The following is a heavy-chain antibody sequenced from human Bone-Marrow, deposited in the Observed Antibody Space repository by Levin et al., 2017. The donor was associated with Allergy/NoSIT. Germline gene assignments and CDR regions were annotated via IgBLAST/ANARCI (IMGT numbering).Heavy chain of an antibody. CDR1: GDTFSTYA. D-gene: IGHD2-21*02. Sequence: SVKVSCNVSGDTFSTYAFSWVRQAPGQGLEWMGGIIPISGTAKYAVKFQGRITITADGSTSTAYMDLNSLRSDDTAVYYCARDFHFGGDCFFDSWGQGTLVTVSS. CDR2: IIPISGTA. CDR3: ARDFHFGGDCFFDS. J-gene: IGHJ4*02. V-gene: IGHV1-69*13.